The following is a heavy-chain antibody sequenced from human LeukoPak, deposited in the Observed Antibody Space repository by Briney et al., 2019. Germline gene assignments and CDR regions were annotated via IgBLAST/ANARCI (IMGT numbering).Heavy chain of an antibody. J-gene: IGHJ4*02. CDR1: GFTFSSYA. D-gene: IGHD4-11*01. CDR2: IYYSGST. CDR3: ARLYIPGYFDY. V-gene: IGHV4-39*01. Sequence: GSLRLSCAASGFTFSSYAMSWVRQAPGKGLEWIGTIYYSGSTYYNASLKSRVTISVDTSKNQFSLKLSSVTAADTAVYYCARLYIPGYFDYWGQGTLVTVSS.